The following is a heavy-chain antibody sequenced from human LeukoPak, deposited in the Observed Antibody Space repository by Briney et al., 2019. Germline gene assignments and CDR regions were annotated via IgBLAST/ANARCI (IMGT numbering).Heavy chain of an antibody. CDR2: INNDGSIT. J-gene: IGHJ4*02. Sequence: GGSLRLSCAASGFTFNDFWMHWVRQAPGKGLVWVSHINNDGSITNYADSVKGRFTVSRDNAKSTVFLQMNSLRVEDTAVYYCARGPPGFRVGDYWGQGTLVTVSS. CDR3: ARGPPGFRVGDY. V-gene: IGHV3-74*01. CDR1: GFTFNDFW. D-gene: IGHD1-1*01.